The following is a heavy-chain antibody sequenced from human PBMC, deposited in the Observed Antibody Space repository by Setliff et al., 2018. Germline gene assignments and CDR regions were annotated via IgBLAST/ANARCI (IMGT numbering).Heavy chain of an antibody. V-gene: IGHV7-4-1*02. CDR3: AGSSIICYYACNYYYMDV. CDR2: INTNTGNP. CDR1: GYTFTSYA. Sequence: ASVKVSCKASGYTFTSYAMNWVRQAPGQGLEWMGWINTNTGNPTCAQDFTGRFVFSLDTSVSTAYLQISSLKAEDTAVYYCAGSSIICYYACNYYYMDVWGKGTTATVSS. D-gene: IGHD2-2*01. J-gene: IGHJ6*03.